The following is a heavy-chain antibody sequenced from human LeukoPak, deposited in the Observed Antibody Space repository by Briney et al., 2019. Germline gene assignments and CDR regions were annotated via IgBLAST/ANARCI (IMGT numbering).Heavy chain of an antibody. J-gene: IGHJ4*02. CDR3: ARAGTTYYDFWSGMPFDY. V-gene: IGHV3-33*01. CDR2: IWYDGSNK. Sequence: GGSLRLSCAASGFTFSSYGMHWVRQAPGKGLEWVAVIWYDGSNKYYADSVKGRFTISRDNSKNTPYLQMNSLRAEDTAVYYCARAGTTYYDFWSGMPFDYWGQGTLVTVSS. D-gene: IGHD3-3*01. CDR1: GFTFSSYG.